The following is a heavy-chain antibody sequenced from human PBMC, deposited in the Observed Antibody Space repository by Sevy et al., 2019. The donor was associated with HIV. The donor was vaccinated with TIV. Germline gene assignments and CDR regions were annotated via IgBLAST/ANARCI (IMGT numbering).Heavy chain of an antibody. CDR1: GGSFSDYY. J-gene: IGHJ5*02. Sequence: SETLSLTCAVYGGSFSDYYWSWIRQPPGGGLEWIGEISHIGSTNNNPSLKSRVTMSLDTSTNQFSLKLKSMTAADTAVYYCARSIASVLPGPLGLFFRVYSNWFGPWGQGTLVTVSS. CDR3: ARSIASVLPGPLGLFFRVYSNWFGP. CDR2: ISHIGST. V-gene: IGHV4-34*01. D-gene: IGHD6-13*01.